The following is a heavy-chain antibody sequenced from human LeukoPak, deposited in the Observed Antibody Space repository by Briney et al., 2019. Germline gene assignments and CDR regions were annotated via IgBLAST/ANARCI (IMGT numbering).Heavy chain of an antibody. CDR3: ARDLFVPRPAIAAAGRAY. J-gene: IGHJ4*02. CDR1: GFTFSSYA. CDR2: ISYDGSNK. V-gene: IGHV3-30-3*01. D-gene: IGHD6-13*01. Sequence: GGSLRLSCAASGFTFSSYAMHWVRQAPGKGLEWVAVISYDGSNKYYADSVKGRFTISRDNAKNSLYLQMNSLRAEDTAVYYCARDLFVPRPAIAAAGRAYWGQGTLVTVSS.